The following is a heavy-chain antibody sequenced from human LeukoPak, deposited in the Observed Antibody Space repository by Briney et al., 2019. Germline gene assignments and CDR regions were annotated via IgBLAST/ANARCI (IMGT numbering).Heavy chain of an antibody. V-gene: IGHV3-23*01. Sequence: GGSLRLSCAASGFTFSSYAMSWVRQAPGKGLEWVSAISGSGDSTYYADSVKGRFTISRDNSKNTLYLQMNSLRAEDTAVYYCAKGRYSSGWYRLDYWGQGTLVTVSS. CDR3: AKGRYSSGWYRLDY. CDR2: ISGSGDST. D-gene: IGHD6-19*01. J-gene: IGHJ4*02. CDR1: GFTFSSYA.